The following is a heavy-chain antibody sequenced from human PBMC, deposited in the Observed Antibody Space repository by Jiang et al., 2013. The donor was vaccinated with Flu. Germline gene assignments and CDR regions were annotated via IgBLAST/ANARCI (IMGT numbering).Heavy chain of an antibody. V-gene: IGHV3-15*01. D-gene: IGHD6-6*01. J-gene: IGHJ4*02. CDR2: GTT. Sequence: GTTDYAAPVKGRFTISRDDSENTLYLQMNSLRTEDTAVYYCTTDRGIAARPLFDFWGQGTLVTVSS. CDR3: TTDRGIAARPLFDF.